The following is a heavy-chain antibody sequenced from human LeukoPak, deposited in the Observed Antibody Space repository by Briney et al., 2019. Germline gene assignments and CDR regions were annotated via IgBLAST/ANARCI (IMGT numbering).Heavy chain of an antibody. Sequence: SETLSLTRTVSGGSMSPYHWGWIRQPPGKGLEWTGYIYYSGSTNYNPSLNSQVTISVDTSKNQFSLRLSSVTAADTAIYYCARAVSGRFDYWGQGTLVTVSS. V-gene: IGHV4-59*08. J-gene: IGHJ4*02. D-gene: IGHD6-19*01. CDR2: IYYSGST. CDR3: ARAVSGRFDY. CDR1: GGSMSPYH.